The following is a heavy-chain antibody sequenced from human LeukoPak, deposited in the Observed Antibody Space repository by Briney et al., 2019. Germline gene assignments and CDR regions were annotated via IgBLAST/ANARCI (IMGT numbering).Heavy chain of an antibody. CDR2: IYSGVTT. V-gene: IGHV3-53*01. Sequence: PGGSLRLSCAASGFTVSSNYMSWVRQAPGKGLEWVSVIYSGVTTYYAESVKGRFTISRDNSKNTLFLQMNSLRAEDTAVYYCAGGIGGFYDSSGYYNYWGQGTLVTLCS. CDR3: AGGIGGFYDSSGYYNY. CDR1: GFTVSSNY. D-gene: IGHD3-22*01. J-gene: IGHJ4*02.